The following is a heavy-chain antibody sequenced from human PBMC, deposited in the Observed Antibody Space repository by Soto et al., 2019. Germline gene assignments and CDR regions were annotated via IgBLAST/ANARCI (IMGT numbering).Heavy chain of an antibody. Sequence: ASVKVSCKASGYTFTSYGISWVRQAPGQGLEWMGWISAYNGNTNYAQKLQSRVTMTTDTSTSTAYMELRSLRSDDTAVYYCARAVVYCTNGVCYFDYWGQGTLVTVSS. D-gene: IGHD2-8*01. CDR3: ARAVVYCTNGVCYFDY. J-gene: IGHJ4*02. CDR2: ISAYNGNT. CDR1: GYTFTSYG. V-gene: IGHV1-18*01.